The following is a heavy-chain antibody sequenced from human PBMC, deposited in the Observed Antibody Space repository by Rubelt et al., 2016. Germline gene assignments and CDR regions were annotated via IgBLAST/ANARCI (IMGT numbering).Heavy chain of an antibody. V-gene: IGHV4-39*07. D-gene: IGHD3-3*01. CDR2: LYYSGST. CDR3: ARDDFNWFDT. J-gene: IGHJ5*02. Sequence: QVQLQESGPGLVNPSETLSLTSTVSGCSISSSSYYWGWIRQPPGKGLEWIGSLYYSGSTYYNPSLKSRVTISVDTSKNQCSLKLSSVTAADTAVYYCARDDFNWFDTWGQGTLVTVSS. CDR1: GCSISSSSYY.